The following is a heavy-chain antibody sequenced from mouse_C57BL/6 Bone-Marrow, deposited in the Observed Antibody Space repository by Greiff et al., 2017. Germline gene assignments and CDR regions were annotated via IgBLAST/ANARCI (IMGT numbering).Heavy chain of an antibody. CDR2: INYDGSST. Sequence: EVNLVESEGGLVQPGSSMKLSCTASGFTFSDYYMAWVRQVPEKGLEWVANINYDGSSTYYLDSLKSRFIISRDNAKNILYLQMSSLKSEDTATYYCAREATVVDPYWYFDVWGTGTTVTVSS. J-gene: IGHJ1*03. CDR1: GFTFSDYY. CDR3: AREATVVDPYWYFDV. V-gene: IGHV5-16*01. D-gene: IGHD1-1*01.